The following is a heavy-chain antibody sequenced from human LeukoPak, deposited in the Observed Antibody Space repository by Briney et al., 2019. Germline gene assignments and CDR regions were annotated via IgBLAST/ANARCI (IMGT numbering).Heavy chain of an antibody. CDR3: ATTHLMVRGVNDAFDI. D-gene: IGHD3-10*01. J-gene: IGHJ3*02. CDR2: IIPIFGTA. V-gene: IGHV1-69*06. CDR1: GYTFTSYA. Sequence: ASVKVSCKASGYTFTSYAISWVRQAPGQGLEWMGGIIPIFGTANYAQKFQGRVTITADKSTSTAYMELSSLRSEDTAVYYCATTHLMVRGVNDAFDIWGQGTMVTVSS.